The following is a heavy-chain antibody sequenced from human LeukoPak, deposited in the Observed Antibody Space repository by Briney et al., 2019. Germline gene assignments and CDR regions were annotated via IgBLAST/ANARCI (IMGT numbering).Heavy chain of an antibody. CDR1: GFSFTNAW. CDR3: ARVPDSNWAFDY. D-gene: IGHD4-11*01. CDR2: ISSSSSYI. J-gene: IGHJ4*02. Sequence: PGGSLRLSCAASGFSFTNAWMTWVRQAPGKGLEWVSSISSSSSYIYYADSVKGRFTISRDNAKSSLYLQMNSLRAEDTAVYYCARVPDSNWAFDYWGQGTLVTVSS. V-gene: IGHV3-21*01.